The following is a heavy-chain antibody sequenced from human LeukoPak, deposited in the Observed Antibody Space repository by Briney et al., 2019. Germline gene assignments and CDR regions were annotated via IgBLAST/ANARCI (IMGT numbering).Heavy chain of an antibody. CDR2: ISAYNGNT. D-gene: IGHD5-12*01. J-gene: IGHJ4*02. V-gene: IGHV1-18*01. Sequence: GASVKVSCKASGYTFTSYGISWVRQAPGQGLEWMGWISAYNGNTNYAQKLQGRVTMTRDTSISTAYMELSRLRSDDTAVYYCARAAVEGYGGYVWSADYWGQGTLVTVSS. CDR3: ARAAVEGYGGYVWSADY. CDR1: GYTFTSYG.